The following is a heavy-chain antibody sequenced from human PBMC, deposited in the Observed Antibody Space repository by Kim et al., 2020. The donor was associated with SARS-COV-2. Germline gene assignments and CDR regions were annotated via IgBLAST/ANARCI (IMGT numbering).Heavy chain of an antibody. D-gene: IGHD2-2*01. CDR3: AKVLCSTSCYDRDGMDV. Sequence: VKRRLTISRDNSKNTLYLQMNSLRAEDTAVYYCAKVLCSTSCYDRDGMDVWGQGTTVTVSS. J-gene: IGHJ6*02. V-gene: IGHV3-30*02.